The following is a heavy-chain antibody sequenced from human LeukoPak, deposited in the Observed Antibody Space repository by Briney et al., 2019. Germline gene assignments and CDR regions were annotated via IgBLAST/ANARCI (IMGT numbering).Heavy chain of an antibody. CDR2: IYPSGNT. V-gene: IGHV4-38-2*02. CDR1: ASSISSAYY. D-gene: IGHD3-22*01. Sequence: SETLSLTCTVSASSISSAYYWGWIRQPPGKGLEWIGTIYPSGNTYYNPSLQSRVTISLDTSKNQFSLRLNSVTAADTAVYYCASRSAYDILFDYWGQGALVTVSS. CDR3: ASRSAYDILFDY. J-gene: IGHJ4*02.